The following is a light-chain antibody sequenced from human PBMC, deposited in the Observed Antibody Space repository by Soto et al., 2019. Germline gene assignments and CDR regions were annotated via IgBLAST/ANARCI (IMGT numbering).Light chain of an antibody. V-gene: IGLV2-23*01. CDR2: EGS. J-gene: IGLJ1*01. Sequence: QSALTQPASVSGSPGQSITISCTGTSSDVGSYNLVSWYQQHPVKAPKLMIYEGSKRPAGVSNRFSGSKSGNTASLTISGLQAEDEADYYCCSYPGSRTPNYVCGTGTQLTVL. CDR1: SSDVGSYNL. CDR3: CSYPGSRTPNYV.